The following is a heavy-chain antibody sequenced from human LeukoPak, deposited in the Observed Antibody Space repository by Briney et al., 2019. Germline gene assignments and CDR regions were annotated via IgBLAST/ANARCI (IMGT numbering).Heavy chain of an antibody. CDR2: IYYSGST. CDR3: ARRPNLYSQQGAFDI. CDR1: GGSISSYY. J-gene: IGHJ3*02. V-gene: IGHV4-59*08. D-gene: IGHD6-13*01. Sequence: SETLSLTCTVSGGSISSYYWSWIRQPPGKGLEWIGYIYYSGSTNYNPSLKSRVTISVDTSKNQFSLELSSVTAADTAVYYCARRPNLYSQQGAFDIWGQGTMVTVSS.